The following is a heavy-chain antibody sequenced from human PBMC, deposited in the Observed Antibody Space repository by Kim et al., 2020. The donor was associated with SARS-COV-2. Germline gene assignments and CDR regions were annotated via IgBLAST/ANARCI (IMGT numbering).Heavy chain of an antibody. CDR1: GYTFTSYG. V-gene: IGHV1-18*01. CDR2: ISAYNGNT. CDR3: ARVLGAAAGPYYYYYGMDV. D-gene: IGHD6-13*01. Sequence: ASVKVSCKASGYTFTSYGISWVRQAPGQGLEWMGWISAYNGNTNYAQKLQGRVTMTTDTSTSTAYMELRSLRSDDTAVYYCARVLGAAAGPYYYYYGMDVWGQGTTVTVSS. J-gene: IGHJ6*02.